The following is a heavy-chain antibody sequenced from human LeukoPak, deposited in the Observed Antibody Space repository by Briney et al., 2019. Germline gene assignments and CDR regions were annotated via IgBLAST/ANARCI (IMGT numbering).Heavy chain of an antibody. CDR1: GFTFGDYP. Sequence: GGSLRLSCTASGFTFGDYPMSWFRQAPGKGLEWVSGISGSGGATYYADSVKGRFTVSRDDPHNTLYLQMNSVRAEDTAVYFCARGGVDHYGSGTYYLMYYFDHWGQGALVTVSS. CDR2: ISGSGGAT. V-gene: IGHV3-23*01. J-gene: IGHJ4*02. CDR3: ARGGVDHYGSGTYYLMYYFDH. D-gene: IGHD3-10*01.